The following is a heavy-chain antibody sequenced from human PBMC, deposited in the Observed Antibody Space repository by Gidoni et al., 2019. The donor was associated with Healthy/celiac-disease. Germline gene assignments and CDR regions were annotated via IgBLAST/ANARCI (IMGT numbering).Heavy chain of an antibody. J-gene: IGHJ4*02. CDR3: ARVVSPYSSGWYPLDY. V-gene: IGHV3-20*01. CDR2: INWNGGST. CDR1: GFTFDDYG. D-gene: IGHD6-19*01. Sequence: EVQLVESGGGVVRPGGSLRLSCAASGFTFDDYGMSWVRQAPGKGLEWVSGINWNGGSTGYADSVKGRFTISRDNAKNSLYLQMNSLRAEDTALYHCARVVSPYSSGWYPLDYWGQGTLVTVSS.